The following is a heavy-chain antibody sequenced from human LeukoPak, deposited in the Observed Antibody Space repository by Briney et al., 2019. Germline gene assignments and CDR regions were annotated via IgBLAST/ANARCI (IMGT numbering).Heavy chain of an antibody. CDR3: AVQQGYGSSWFHFFDY. CDR1: GYTFTDYY. CDR2: INPKSGGT. V-gene: IGHV1-2*02. J-gene: IGHJ4*02. D-gene: IGHD6-13*01. Sequence: ASVKVSCKASGYTFTDYYMHWVRQAPGQGLEWMGWINPKSGGTKYAQRFQGRVTMTSDTSISTAYMELNRLRSDDTAVYYCAVQQGYGSSWFHFFDYWGQGTLVTVSS.